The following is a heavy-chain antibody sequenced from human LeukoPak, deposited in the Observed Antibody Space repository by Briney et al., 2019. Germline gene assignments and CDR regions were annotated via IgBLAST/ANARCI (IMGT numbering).Heavy chain of an antibody. CDR2: ISGSGGTT. Sequence: GGSLRLSCAASGFTFSSYSMSWVRQAPGKGLEWVSAISGSGGTTIYADSVKGRFTISRDNSKNTLYLQMNSLRAEDTAVYYCATRYYDSSGGKDYWGQGTLVTVSS. CDR1: GFTFSSYS. J-gene: IGHJ4*02. V-gene: IGHV3-23*01. CDR3: ATRYYDSSGGKDY. D-gene: IGHD3-22*01.